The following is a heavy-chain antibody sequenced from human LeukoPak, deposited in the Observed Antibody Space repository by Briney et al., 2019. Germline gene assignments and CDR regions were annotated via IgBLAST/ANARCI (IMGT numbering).Heavy chain of an antibody. CDR3: ERDRSILSVTLDY. J-gene: IGHJ4*02. CDR2: ISSSSSYI. Sequence: GGSLRLSCAASGFTFSSYSMNWVRQAPGKGLEWVSSISSSSSYIYYADSVKGRFTISRDNAKNSLYLQMNSLRAEDTAVYYRERDRSILSVTLDYWGQGTLVTVSS. V-gene: IGHV3-21*01. CDR1: GFTFSSYS. D-gene: IGHD4-17*01.